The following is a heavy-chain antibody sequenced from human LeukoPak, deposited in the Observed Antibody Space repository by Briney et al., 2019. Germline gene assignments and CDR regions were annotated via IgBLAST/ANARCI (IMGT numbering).Heavy chain of an antibody. CDR1: GLTFSSYA. Sequence: GGSLRLSCAASGLTFSSYAMSWVRQAPGNGLEWVSGVSGSGGTTYYADSVKGRFTISRDNAKNSLYLQMNSLRAEDTAVYYCATIALSGYYYYYMDVWGKGTTVTVSS. CDR2: VSGSGGTT. J-gene: IGHJ6*03. D-gene: IGHD3-3*01. V-gene: IGHV3-23*01. CDR3: ATIALSGYYYYYMDV.